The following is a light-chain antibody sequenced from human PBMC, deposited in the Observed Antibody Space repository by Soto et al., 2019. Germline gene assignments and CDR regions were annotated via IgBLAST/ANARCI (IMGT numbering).Light chain of an antibody. CDR2: AAS. CDR1: QDIDNY. CDR3: QQLNSYPLT. J-gene: IGKJ2*01. V-gene: IGKV1-9*01. Sequence: DVQLTQSPSFLSASVGDSVTITCRASQDIDNYLAWNQHKPGKAPKLLIYAASTLQSGVPSRFSGSGSGTEFTLTITSLQPEDFATYYCQQLNSYPLTFGQGTKLEMK.